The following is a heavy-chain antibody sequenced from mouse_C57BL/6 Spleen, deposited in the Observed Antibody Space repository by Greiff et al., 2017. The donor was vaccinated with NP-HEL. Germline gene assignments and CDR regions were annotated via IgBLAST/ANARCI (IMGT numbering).Heavy chain of an antibody. CDR3: TRRNYYYAMDY. Sequence: VQGVESGGGLVQPGGSMKLSCAASGFTFSDAWMDWVRQSPEKGLEWVAEIRNKANNHATYYAESVKGRFTISRDDSKSSVYLQMNSLRAEDTGIYYCTRRNYYYAMDYWGQGTSVTVSS. J-gene: IGHJ4*01. CDR1: GFTFSDAW. CDR2: IRNKANNHAT. D-gene: IGHD1-1*01. V-gene: IGHV6-6*01.